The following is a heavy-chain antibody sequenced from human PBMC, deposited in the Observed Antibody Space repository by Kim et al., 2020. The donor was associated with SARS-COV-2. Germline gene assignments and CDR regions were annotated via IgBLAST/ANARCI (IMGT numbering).Heavy chain of an antibody. D-gene: IGHD5-18*01. Sequence: YAAPEKGRFTISRDDSKNTLYLQMNSLKTEDTAMYYCSTDPISDTTMVDYWGQGTLVTVSS. V-gene: IGHV3-15*01. CDR3: STDPISDTTMVDY. J-gene: IGHJ4*02.